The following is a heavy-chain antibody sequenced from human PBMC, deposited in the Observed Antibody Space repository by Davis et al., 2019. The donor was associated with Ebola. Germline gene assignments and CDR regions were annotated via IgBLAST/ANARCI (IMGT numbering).Heavy chain of an antibody. CDR3: ARGGVAYSDLDY. Sequence: ASVKVSCKASGYTFTYRYLHWVRQAPGQALEWMGWMNPNSGNTGYAQKFQGRVTMTRENSMSTAYMELSSLRSEDTAVYFCARGGVAYSDLDYWGQGTLVAVSS. CDR1: GYTFTYRY. D-gene: IGHD2-21*01. J-gene: IGHJ4*02. V-gene: IGHV1-8*02. CDR2: MNPNSGNT.